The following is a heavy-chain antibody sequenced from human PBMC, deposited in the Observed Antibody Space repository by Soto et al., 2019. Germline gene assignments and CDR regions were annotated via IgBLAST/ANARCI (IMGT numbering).Heavy chain of an antibody. D-gene: IGHD6-19*01. Sequence: QITLKESGPTLVKPTQTLTLTCTFSGFSLSTSGVGVGWIRQPPGKALEWLALIYWHDDKRYTPSLKSRLTIHKDTANHQVVLTMTTMDPVDTATYYCAREAVAGTVGFDYWGQGTLVTFSS. CDR1: GFSLSTSGVG. J-gene: IGHJ4*02. CDR3: AREAVAGTVGFDY. V-gene: IGHV2-5*01. CDR2: IYWHDDK.